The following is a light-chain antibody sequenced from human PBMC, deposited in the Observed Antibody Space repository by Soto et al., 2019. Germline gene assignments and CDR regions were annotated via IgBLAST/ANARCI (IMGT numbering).Light chain of an antibody. CDR2: DAS. CDR1: QSVSSY. CDR3: QPRSKWLT. J-gene: IGKJ4*01. Sequence: EIVLTQSPATLSLSPGERATLSCRASQSVSSYLAWYQQKPGQAPRLLIYDASNRATGIPARFSGSGSGTDFTLIISSLEPEDVAVYYCQPRSKWLTFGGGTKVAFK. V-gene: IGKV3-11*01.